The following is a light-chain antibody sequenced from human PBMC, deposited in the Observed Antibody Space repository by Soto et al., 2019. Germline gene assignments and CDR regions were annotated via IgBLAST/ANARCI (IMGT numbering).Light chain of an antibody. CDR3: QVWYSSNDLYG. Sequence: SCGLTQPPSVSVAPGQTARITCGGNNIGSESVHWYQQRPGQAPVLVVYDDRDRPSGIPERFSGCNSEKTGTLTISRVEGCHEADYYCQVWYSSNDLYGLGRGTKV. V-gene: IGLV3-21*02. CDR1: NIGSES. CDR2: DDR. J-gene: IGLJ6*01.